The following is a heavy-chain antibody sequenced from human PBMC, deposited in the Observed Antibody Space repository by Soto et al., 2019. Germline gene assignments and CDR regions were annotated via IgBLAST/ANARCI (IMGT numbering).Heavy chain of an antibody. CDR3: ARAPRGNWVDH. Sequence: QVQLQESGPGLVKPSQTLSLICTVSGGSISSGDYYWSWIRQPPGMALEWIAYIYYSGNTYYNPYLQSRVTISVDTDTNQFYLSMSSLTAADTDVYYCARAPRGNWVDHWGQGILVPV. J-gene: IGHJ5*02. V-gene: IGHV4-30-4*01. CDR2: IYYSGNT. CDR1: GGSISSGDYY.